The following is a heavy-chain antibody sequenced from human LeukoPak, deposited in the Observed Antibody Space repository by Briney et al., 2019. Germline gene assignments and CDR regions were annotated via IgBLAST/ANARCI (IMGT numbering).Heavy chain of an antibody. CDR1: GGTFSSYA. CDR3: ARVVGPYYDILTGYGMDV. D-gene: IGHD3-9*01. J-gene: IGHJ6*02. CDR2: IIPILGIA. V-gene: IGHV1-69*04. Sequence: GASVKVSCKASGGTFSSYAISWVRQAPGQGLEWMGRIIPILGIANYAQKFQGRVTITADKSTSTAYMELSSLRSEDTAVYYCARVVGPYYDILTGYGMDVWGQGTTVTVSS.